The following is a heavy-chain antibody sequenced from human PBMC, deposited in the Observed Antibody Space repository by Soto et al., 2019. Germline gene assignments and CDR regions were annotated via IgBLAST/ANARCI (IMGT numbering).Heavy chain of an antibody. Sequence: QVQLMQSGAEVKKPGASVKVSCKASGDTFTDYYIHWVRQAPGQGLEWMGTVNPSGGHATYAQQFRGRVTMTRDTSTSPLYMELTSLTSDDTAVYYCARGGHVVVVTAALDYWGQGTLVTVSS. CDR3: ARGGHVVVVTAALDY. CDR2: VNPSGGHA. V-gene: IGHV1-46*01. D-gene: IGHD2-21*02. J-gene: IGHJ4*02. CDR1: GDTFTDYY.